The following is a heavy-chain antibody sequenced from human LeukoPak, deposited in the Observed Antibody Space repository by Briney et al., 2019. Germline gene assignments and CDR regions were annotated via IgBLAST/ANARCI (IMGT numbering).Heavy chain of an antibody. J-gene: IGHJ4*02. Sequence: SETLSLTCTVSGDSISYYYWSWIRQPAGKGLEWIGYIHFSGTTTYNPSLMSRVTISVDTSRNRFSLKLNSVTAADTAVYFCARGGCSDGSCYNYFDSWGLGTLVTVSS. CDR1: GDSISYYY. CDR3: ARGGCSDGSCYNYFDS. V-gene: IGHV4-59*08. CDR2: IHFSGTT. D-gene: IGHD2-15*01.